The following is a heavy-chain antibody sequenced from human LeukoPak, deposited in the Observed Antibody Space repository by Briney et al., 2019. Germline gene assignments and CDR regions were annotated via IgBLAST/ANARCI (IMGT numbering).Heavy chain of an antibody. CDR2: IYHSGST. V-gene: IGHV4-38-2*02. CDR3: ARVAYSGYDFRGTFDY. J-gene: IGHJ4*02. Sequence: SETLSLTCTVSGYSISSGYYWDWIRQPPGKGLEWIGSIYHSGSTYYNPSLKSRVTISVDTSKNQFSLKLSSVTAADTAVYYCARVAYSGYDFRGTFDYWSQGTLVTVSS. D-gene: IGHD5-12*01. CDR1: GYSISSGYY.